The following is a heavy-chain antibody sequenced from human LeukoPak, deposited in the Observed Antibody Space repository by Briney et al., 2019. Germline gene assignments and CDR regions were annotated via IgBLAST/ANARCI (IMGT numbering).Heavy chain of an antibody. CDR2: ISSSSSTI. Sequence: GGSLRLSCAASGFTFSSYSMNWVRQAPGKGLEWVSYISSSSSTIYYADSVKGRFTISRDNSKNTLYLQMNSLRAEDTAVYYCANLFDYWGQGTLVTVSS. V-gene: IGHV3-48*01. J-gene: IGHJ4*02. CDR1: GFTFSSYS. CDR3: ANLFDY.